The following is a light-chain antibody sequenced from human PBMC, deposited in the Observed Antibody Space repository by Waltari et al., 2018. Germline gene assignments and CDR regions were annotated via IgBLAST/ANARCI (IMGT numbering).Light chain of an antibody. CDR1: HGAVTGDHL. V-gene: IGLV7-46*01. CDR3: LLSYRDARV. J-gene: IGLJ2*01. Sequence: HAVVTQEPSLTVSPGGTVTFTCYPSHGAVTGDHLPYWFQQKPGQAPRTLIYDTYNNHSWTPTRFTGFLLGGKAALTLSGAQPDDEADYYCLLSYRDARVFGGGTKVTVL. CDR2: DTY.